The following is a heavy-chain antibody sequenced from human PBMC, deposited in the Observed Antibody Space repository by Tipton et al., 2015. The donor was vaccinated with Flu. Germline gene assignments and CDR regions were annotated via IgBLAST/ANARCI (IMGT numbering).Heavy chain of an antibody. CDR2: IYNGGNT. CDR3: ARVGRTQTPGELMTDTFDI. D-gene: IGHD3-16*01. V-gene: IGHV3-53*04. Sequence: CAVSGFSVSRNYMSWVRQGPRKGLEWVSIIYNGGNTYYADSVKGRFTISGHNSKNTLYLQMDSLRTDDTAVYFCARVGRTQTPGELMTDTFDIWGQGTMVTVSS. CDR1: GFSVSRNY. J-gene: IGHJ3*02.